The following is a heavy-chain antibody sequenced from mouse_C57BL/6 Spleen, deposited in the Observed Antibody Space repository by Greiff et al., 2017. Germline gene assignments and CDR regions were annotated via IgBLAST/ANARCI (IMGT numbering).Heavy chain of an antibody. D-gene: IGHD1-1*01. V-gene: IGHV1-50*01. J-gene: IGHJ3*01. CDR3: ARWDADYSELAY. Sequence: QVQLQQPGAELVKPGASVKLSCKASGYTFTSYWMQWVKQRPGQGLEWIGEIDPSDSYTNYNQKFKGKATLTVDTSSSTAYMQLSSLTSEDSAVYYCARWDADYSELAYWGQGTLVTVSA. CDR2: IDPSDSYT. CDR1: GYTFTSYW.